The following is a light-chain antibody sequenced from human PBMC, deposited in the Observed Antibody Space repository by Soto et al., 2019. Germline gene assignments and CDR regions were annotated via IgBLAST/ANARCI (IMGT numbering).Light chain of an antibody. Sequence: EIVLTQSPATLFLSPGERATLSCRASQSVTTYLSWYQQKPGQAPRLLIYDASNRATDIPARFSGSGSGTDFTLTITSLEPEDFAVYYCQHRGNWPRTFGQGTKLEIK. J-gene: IGKJ2*01. CDR2: DAS. V-gene: IGKV3-11*01. CDR1: QSVTTY. CDR3: QHRGNWPRT.